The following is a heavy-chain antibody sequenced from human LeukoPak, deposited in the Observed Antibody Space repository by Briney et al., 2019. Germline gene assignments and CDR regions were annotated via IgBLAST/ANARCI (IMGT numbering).Heavy chain of an antibody. J-gene: IGHJ6*02. V-gene: IGHV4-4*07. D-gene: IGHD4-17*01. CDR1: GGSISSYY. CDR3: ARVARTVTTAGPHYYYYYGMDV. Sequence: SETLSLTCTVSGGSISSYYWSWIRQPAGKGLEWIGRIFTSGSTNYNPSLKSRVTMSVDTSKNQFSLKLSSVTAADTAVYYCARVARTVTTAGPHYYYYYGMDVWGQGTTVTVSS. CDR2: IFTSGST.